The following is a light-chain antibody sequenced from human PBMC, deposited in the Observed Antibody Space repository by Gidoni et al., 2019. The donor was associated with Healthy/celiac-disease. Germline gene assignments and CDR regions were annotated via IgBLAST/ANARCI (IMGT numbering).Light chain of an antibody. Sequence: DIQMTQSPSSLSASVGARVTITCRASQSISSYLNWYQQKPGKAPKLLSYAASSLQSGVPSRFSSSGSGTDFTLTISSLQPEDFATYYCQQSYSTPYTFGQGTKLEIK. CDR1: QSISSY. V-gene: IGKV1-39*01. CDR2: AAS. CDR3: QQSYSTPYT. J-gene: IGKJ2*01.